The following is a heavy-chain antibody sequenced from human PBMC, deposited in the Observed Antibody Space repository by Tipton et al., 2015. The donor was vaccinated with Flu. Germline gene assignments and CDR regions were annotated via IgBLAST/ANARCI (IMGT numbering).Heavy chain of an antibody. V-gene: IGHV3-48*02. Sequence: GSLRLSCAASGFTFSSSGMNWVRQAPGKGLEWVSYISSGGTTMYYAESVKGRFTISRDNAKNSLDLQMSSLRDDDTAVYYCATARGYSYGYVEYWGQGTLVTVSS. CDR2: ISSGGTTM. CDR3: ATARGYSYGYVEY. J-gene: IGHJ4*02. CDR1: GFTFSSSG. D-gene: IGHD5-18*01.